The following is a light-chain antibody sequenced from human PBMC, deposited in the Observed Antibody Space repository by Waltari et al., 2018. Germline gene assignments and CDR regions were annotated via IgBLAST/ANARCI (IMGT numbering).Light chain of an antibody. CDR2: GAS. CDR3: QHYVRLPAT. V-gene: IGKV3-20*01. J-gene: IGKJ1*01. Sequence: EILLTQSPGTLSLPTGERATLSCRASQSVTRALAWYQQKPGQAPRLLIYGASNRASGIPDRFSGSGSGTVFSLTISRLEPEDFAVYYCQHYVRLPATFGQGTKVEIK. CDR1: QSVTRA.